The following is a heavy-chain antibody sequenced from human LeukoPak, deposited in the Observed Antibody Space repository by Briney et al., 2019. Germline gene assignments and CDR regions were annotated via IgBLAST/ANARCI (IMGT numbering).Heavy chain of an antibody. CDR1: GYDFTNNW. CDR2: IYPGDSDT. D-gene: IGHD3-9*01. Sequence: GESLKISCKGVGYDFTNNWIGWVRQMPGKGLEWMGIIYPGDSDTRYSPSFQGQVTISADKSISTAYLQWSSLKASDTAMYYCALSLHYGMDVWGQGTTVTVSS. CDR3: ALSLHYGMDV. J-gene: IGHJ6*02. V-gene: IGHV5-51*01.